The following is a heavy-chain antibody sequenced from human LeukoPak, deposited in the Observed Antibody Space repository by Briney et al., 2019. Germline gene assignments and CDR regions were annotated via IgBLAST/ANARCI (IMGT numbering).Heavy chain of an antibody. CDR3: ARYTTVMTANAFDI. CDR2: IYYSGST. V-gene: IGHV4-31*03. Sequence: TLSLTCTVSGGSISSGAYYWSWIRQLPGKGLEWIGYIYYSGSTYYNPSLKSRVTISVDTSENQFSLKLSSVTAADTAVYYCARYTTVMTANAFDIWGQGTMVTVSS. J-gene: IGHJ3*02. CDR1: GGSISSGAYY. D-gene: IGHD4-17*01.